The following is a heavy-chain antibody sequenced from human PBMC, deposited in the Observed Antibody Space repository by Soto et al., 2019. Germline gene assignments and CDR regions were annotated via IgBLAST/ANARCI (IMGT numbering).Heavy chain of an antibody. CDR3: VRKWFDF. Sequence: EVQLVGTGGGLIQPGGSLRLACTASGFTVSSSFMNWVRQAPGKGLEWVSVIYSGGGTYYADSVRGRFTISRDNSKNTLYLHMNSLRAEDTAVYYCVRKWFDFWGQGTLVTVSS. J-gene: IGHJ5*01. CDR2: IYSGGGT. V-gene: IGHV3-53*02. CDR1: GFTVSSSF.